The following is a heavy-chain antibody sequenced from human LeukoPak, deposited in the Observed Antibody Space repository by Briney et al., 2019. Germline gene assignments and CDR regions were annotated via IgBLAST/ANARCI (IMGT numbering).Heavy chain of an antibody. J-gene: IGHJ6*02. CDR3: ARRNAMDV. CDR1: GFIFSNYW. Sequence: GGSLRLSCAASGFIFSNYWMTWVRQAPGKGLEWVANINRDGSERYYVGSVKGRFTISRDDAKSSLYLQMNSLRAEDTAVYYCARRNAMDVWGQGTTVIVFS. CDR2: INRDGSER. V-gene: IGHV3-7*03.